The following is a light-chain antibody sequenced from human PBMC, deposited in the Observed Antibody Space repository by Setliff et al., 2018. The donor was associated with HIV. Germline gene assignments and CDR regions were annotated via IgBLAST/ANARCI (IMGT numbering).Light chain of an antibody. CDR3: CTSGGSYTVL. CDR1: SSDIGAHDY. Sequence: QSALTQPLSVSGSPGQSVTMSCTGTSSDIGAHDYVSWYQQHPGQAPKLIIYAVTKRPSGVPDRFSGSKSGNTASLTISGLQAEDECDYYCCTSGGSYTVLFGGGTKVTVL. CDR2: AVT. J-gene: IGLJ3*02. V-gene: IGLV2-11*01.